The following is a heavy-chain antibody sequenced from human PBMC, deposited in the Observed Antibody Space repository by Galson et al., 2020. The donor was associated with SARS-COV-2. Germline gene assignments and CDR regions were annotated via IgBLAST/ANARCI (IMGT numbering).Heavy chain of an antibody. D-gene: IGHD3-10*01. Sequence: SETLSLTCTVSGGSISSSSYYWGWIRQPPGKGLEWIGSIYYSGSTYYNPSLKSRVTISVDTSKNQFSLKLSSVTAADTAVYYCARQKGPLVRGGYNWFDPWGQGTLVTVSS. V-gene: IGHV4-39*01. CDR3: ARQKGPLVRGGYNWFDP. CDR1: GGSISSSSYY. J-gene: IGHJ5*02. CDR2: IYYSGST.